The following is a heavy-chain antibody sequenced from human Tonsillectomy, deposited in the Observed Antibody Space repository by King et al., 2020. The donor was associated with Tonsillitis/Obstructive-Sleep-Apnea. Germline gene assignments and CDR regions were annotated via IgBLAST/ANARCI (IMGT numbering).Heavy chain of an antibody. CDR2: IKQDGSEK. CDR1: GFTFSSYW. V-gene: IGHV3-7*04. J-gene: IGHJ4*02. Sequence: VQLVESGGGLVQPGGSLRLSCAASGFTFSSYWMSWVRQAPGKGLEGVANIKQDGSEKYYVDSVKGRFTISRDNAKNSRYMQMNSLRAEDTAVYYCARDRGDSYYDFWSGYYSLDYWGQGTLVTVSS. D-gene: IGHD3-3*01. CDR3: ARDRGDSYYDFWSGYYSLDY.